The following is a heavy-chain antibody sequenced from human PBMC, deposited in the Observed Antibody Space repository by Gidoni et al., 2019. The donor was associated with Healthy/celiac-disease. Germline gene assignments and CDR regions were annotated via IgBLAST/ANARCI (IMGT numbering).Heavy chain of an antibody. CDR2: IIPIFGTA. D-gene: IGHD4-17*01. V-gene: IGHV1-69*01. J-gene: IGHJ4*02. CDR1: GGTFSSYA. Sequence: QVQLVQSGAAVQKPGSSVKVSCKASGGTFSSYAISWVRQAPGQGLEWMGGIIPIFGTANYAQKFQGRVTITADESTSTAYMELSSLRSEDTAVYYCASYHNYGDTAYDYWGQGTLVTVSS. CDR3: ASYHNYGDTAYDY.